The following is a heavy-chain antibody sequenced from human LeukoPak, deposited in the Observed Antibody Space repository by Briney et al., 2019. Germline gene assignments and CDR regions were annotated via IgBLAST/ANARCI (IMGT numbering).Heavy chain of an antibody. V-gene: IGHV3-49*03. CDR3: TRVGITIFGVVIYYYYGMDV. CDR2: IRSKAYGGTT. Sequence: GGSLRLSCTASGFTFGDYGMSWFRQAPGKGPEWVGFIRSKAYGGTTEYAASVKGRFTISRDDSKSIAYLQMNSLKTEDTAVYYCTRVGITIFGVVIYYYYGMDVWGQGTTVAVSS. D-gene: IGHD3-3*01. CDR1: GFTFGDYG. J-gene: IGHJ6*02.